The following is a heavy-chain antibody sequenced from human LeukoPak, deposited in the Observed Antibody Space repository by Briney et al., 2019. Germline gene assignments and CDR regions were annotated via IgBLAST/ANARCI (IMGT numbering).Heavy chain of an antibody. CDR2: ISSSGSTI. CDR3: ARDLSSSSTAYFQH. D-gene: IGHD6-6*01. CDR1: GFTFSDYY. V-gene: IGHV3-11*04. Sequence: GGSLRLSCAASGFTFSDYYMSWIRQAPGKGLEWVSYISSSGSTIYYADSVKGRFTISRDNAKNSLYLQMNSLRAEDTAVYYCARDLSSSSTAYFQHWGQGTLVTVSS. J-gene: IGHJ1*01.